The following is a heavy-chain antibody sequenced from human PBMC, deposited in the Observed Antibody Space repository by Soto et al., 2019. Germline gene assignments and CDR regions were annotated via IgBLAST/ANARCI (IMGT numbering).Heavy chain of an antibody. Sequence: QLQLQRRGAGLLRPSETLSLTCVVSGGPFRGYYWRWIRQSPGKGLEWIGEINHSGSSNSNPSLKSRVTISVDMSKTQFSMNLTSVTAADAAVYYCARGRGFMSRNALDLWGQGTRVIVSS. J-gene: IGHJ3*01. CDR3: ARGRGFMSRNALDL. V-gene: IGHV4-34*01. CDR2: INHSGSS. CDR1: GGPFRGYY. D-gene: IGHD2-2*01.